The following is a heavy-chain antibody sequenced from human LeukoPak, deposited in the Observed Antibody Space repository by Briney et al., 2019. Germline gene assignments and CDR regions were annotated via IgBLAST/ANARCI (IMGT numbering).Heavy chain of an antibody. Sequence: SVKVSXKASGGTFSSYTISWVRQAPGQGLEWMGRIIPILGIANYAQKFQGRVTITADKSTSTAYMELSSLRSEDTAVYYCARGGSGSYYPYDYWGQGTLVTVSS. CDR2: IIPILGIA. CDR3: ARGGSGSYYPYDY. V-gene: IGHV1-69*02. CDR1: GGTFSSYT. J-gene: IGHJ4*02. D-gene: IGHD1-26*01.